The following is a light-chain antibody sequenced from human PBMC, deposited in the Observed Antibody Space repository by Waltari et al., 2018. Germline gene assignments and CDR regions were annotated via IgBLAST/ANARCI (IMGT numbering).Light chain of an antibody. Sequence: QSALTQPASVSGSPGQSITISCTGTSSDVGNYKRVSWYQQPPGKAPKLMIYAVSTRPSGVSERFSGSKSGDMASLTISGRQPEDEAEYFCSSYAGSSKGVFGGGTKVTVL. CDR3: SSYAGSSKGV. CDR1: SSDVGNYKR. V-gene: IGLV2-23*02. CDR2: AVS. J-gene: IGLJ2*01.